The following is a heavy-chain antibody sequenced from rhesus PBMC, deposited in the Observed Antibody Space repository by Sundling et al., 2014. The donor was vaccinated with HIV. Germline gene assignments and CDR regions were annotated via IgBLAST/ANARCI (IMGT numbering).Heavy chain of an antibody. D-gene: IGHD3-28*01. J-gene: IGHJ4*01. V-gene: IGHV1-138*01. Sequence: QVQLVQSGAEVKKPGSSVKVSCKASGYTFTDYYMHWVRQAPGQGLEWMGENQPKKLVAQTMHRSSRAESPMTRDTSTSTAYMELSSLRSEDTAVYYCARDRWLLRVFDYWGEGGLGHRLL. CDR1: GYTFTDYY. CDR3: ARDRWLLRVFDY. CDR2: QPKKLVA.